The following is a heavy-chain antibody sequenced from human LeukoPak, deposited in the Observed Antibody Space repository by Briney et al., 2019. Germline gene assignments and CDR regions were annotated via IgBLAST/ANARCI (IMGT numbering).Heavy chain of an antibody. CDR3: ARSRDGYNFVFDY. CDR2: MRSGETP. Sequence: GGSLRLSCTTSAFTFGDYALSWLRQAPGKGLEWVGFMRSGETPQDAASVSGRFIISRDDSNRVANLQMSSLKTEDTALYYCARSRDGYNFVFDYWGRGTLVTVSS. CDR1: AFTFGDYA. J-gene: IGHJ4*02. D-gene: IGHD5-24*01. V-gene: IGHV3-49*03.